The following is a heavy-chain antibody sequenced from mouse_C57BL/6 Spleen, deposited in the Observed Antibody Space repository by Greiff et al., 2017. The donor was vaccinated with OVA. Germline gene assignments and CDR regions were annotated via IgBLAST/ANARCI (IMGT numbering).Heavy chain of an antibody. Sequence: VQLQQSGPELVKPGASVKISCKASGYAFSSSWMNWVKQRPGKGLEWIGRIYPGDGDTNYNGKFKGKATLTADKSSSTAYMQLSSLTSEDSAVYFCARSGYNGSSYFDYWGQGTTLTVSS. CDR1: GYAFSSSW. CDR2: IYPGDGDT. D-gene: IGHD1-1*01. CDR3: ARSGYNGSSYFDY. V-gene: IGHV1-82*01. J-gene: IGHJ2*01.